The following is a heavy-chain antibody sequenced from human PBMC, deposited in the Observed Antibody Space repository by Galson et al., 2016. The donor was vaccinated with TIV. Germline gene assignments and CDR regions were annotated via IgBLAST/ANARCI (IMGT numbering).Heavy chain of an antibody. CDR2: TDWDGDK. V-gene: IGHV2-70*17. CDR3: ARSSIRDVSTHRFFDY. J-gene: IGHJ4*02. CDR1: GFSLPTHGMC. Sequence: PALVTPPQTLILTCTFSGFSLPTHGMCVSWIRQPPGKALEWLARTDWDGDKFYSTSLQTRLSISKDTSRNQVVLTLSNVDPVDTATYFCARSSIRDVSTHRFFDYWGQGTLVTVSP. D-gene: IGHD5-24*01.